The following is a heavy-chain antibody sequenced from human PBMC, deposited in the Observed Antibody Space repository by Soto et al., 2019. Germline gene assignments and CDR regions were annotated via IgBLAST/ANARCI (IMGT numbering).Heavy chain of an antibody. Sequence: PGGSLRLSCAASGFTFSSYGMHWVRQAPGKGLEWVAVIWYDGSIKSYADSVKGRLTISRDNSRNRLYLQINSLRAEDTAVYYCARDPGGYCSGGSCYSSTVVTTEPERGLFDPWGQGTLVTVSS. CDR1: GFTFSSYG. D-gene: IGHD2-15*01. CDR2: IWYDGSIK. CDR3: ARDPGGYCSGGSCYSSTVVTTEPERGLFDP. J-gene: IGHJ5*02. V-gene: IGHV3-33*01.